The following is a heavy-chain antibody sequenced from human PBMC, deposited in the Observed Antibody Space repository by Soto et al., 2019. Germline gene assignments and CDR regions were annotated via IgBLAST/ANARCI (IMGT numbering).Heavy chain of an antibody. J-gene: IGHJ4*02. V-gene: IGHV1-69*12. CDR2: IIPIFGTA. Sequence: QVQLVQSGAEVKKPGSSVKVSCKASGGTFSSYAISWVRQAPGQGLEWMGGIIPIFGTANYAQKFQGRVTSTADESTSTAYMELSSLRSEDTAVYSCARLWAAASGDGTLGYWGQGTLVTVSA. CDR3: ARLWAAASGDGTLGY. D-gene: IGHD6-13*01. CDR1: GGTFSSYA.